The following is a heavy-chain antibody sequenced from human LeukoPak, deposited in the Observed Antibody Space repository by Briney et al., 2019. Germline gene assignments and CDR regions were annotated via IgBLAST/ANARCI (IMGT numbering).Heavy chain of an antibody. CDR1: GGTFSSYA. D-gene: IGHD6-6*01. CDR3: AREGHSSSSDGTFDY. Sequence: GSSVKVSCKASGGTFSSYAISWVRQAPGQGLEWMGGIIPIFGTANYAQKFQGRVTITTDESTSTAYMELSSLRSEDTAVYYCAREGHSSSSDGTFDYWGQGTLVTVSS. V-gene: IGHV1-69*05. CDR2: IIPIFGTA. J-gene: IGHJ4*02.